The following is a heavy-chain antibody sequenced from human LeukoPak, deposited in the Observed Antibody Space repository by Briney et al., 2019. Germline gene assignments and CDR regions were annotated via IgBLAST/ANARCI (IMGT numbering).Heavy chain of an antibody. Sequence: GASVKVSCKASGYTFTSYDINWVRQATGQGLEWMGWMNPNSGNTGYAQKFQGRVTMTRDTSTSTVYMELSSLRSEDTAVFYCARGVEMVTAFDHWGQGTLVTVSS. CDR1: GYTFTSYD. V-gene: IGHV1-8*01. D-gene: IGHD5-24*01. CDR2: MNPNSGNT. J-gene: IGHJ4*02. CDR3: ARGVEMVTAFDH.